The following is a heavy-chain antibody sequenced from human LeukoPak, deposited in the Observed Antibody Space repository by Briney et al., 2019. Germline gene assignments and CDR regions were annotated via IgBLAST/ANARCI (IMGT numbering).Heavy chain of an antibody. CDR3: ARGGHASVDY. J-gene: IGHJ4*02. Sequence: GGPLRLPCAASGFTFSNYWMHWVRQAPGKGLVWVSYIDSDGITRYADSVKGRFTISRDDAENTLSLQMNSLRAEDTAVYYCARGGHASVDYWGQGTLVTVSS. V-gene: IGHV3-74*01. CDR1: GFTFSNYW. D-gene: IGHD3-10*01. CDR2: IDSDGIT.